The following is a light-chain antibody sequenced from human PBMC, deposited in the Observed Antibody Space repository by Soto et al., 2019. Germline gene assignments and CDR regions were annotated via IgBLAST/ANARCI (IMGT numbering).Light chain of an antibody. CDR2: EVT. J-gene: IGLJ3*02. CDR1: SSDVGAYNY. CDR3: TSSASSNTWV. Sequence: QSALTQPPSASGSPGQSVTISCTGTSSDVGAYNYVSWYQQHAGKAPKLVIYEVTKRPSGVPDRFSGSKSANTASLTVSGLPAEDEADYYCTSSASSNTWVFGGGTELAVL. V-gene: IGLV2-8*01.